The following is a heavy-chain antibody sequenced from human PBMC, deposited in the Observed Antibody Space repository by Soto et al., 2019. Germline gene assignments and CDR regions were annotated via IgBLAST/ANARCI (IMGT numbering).Heavy chain of an antibody. Sequence: QVQLVQSGAEVRKPGASVKVSCKASGYTFTGQYLHWARQAPGAGLQWMGWINPSSGGTRYSQYFQGRVTMTRDTSISIAYMEMSSLTSDDTAIYYCARDLSTSSFVGSFDLWGQGTMVTVSS. CDR3: ARDLSTSSFVGSFDL. CDR2: INPSSGGT. CDR1: GYTFTGQY. J-gene: IGHJ3*01. V-gene: IGHV1-2*02. D-gene: IGHD6-6*01.